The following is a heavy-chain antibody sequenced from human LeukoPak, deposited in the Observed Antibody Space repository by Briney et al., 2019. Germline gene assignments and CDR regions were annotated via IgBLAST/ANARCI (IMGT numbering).Heavy chain of an antibody. CDR3: ARARRLVATPYDH. Sequence: GRSLRLSCAASGFTFSSYGMHWVRQAPGKGLEWLAVIWYDGSNKYYADSVKGRFTVPRDNSKNTLYLQMNSLRAEDTAVYYCARARRLVATPYDHWGQGTLVTVSS. CDR1: GFTFSSYG. CDR2: IWYDGSNK. J-gene: IGHJ4*02. D-gene: IGHD5-12*01. V-gene: IGHV3-33*01.